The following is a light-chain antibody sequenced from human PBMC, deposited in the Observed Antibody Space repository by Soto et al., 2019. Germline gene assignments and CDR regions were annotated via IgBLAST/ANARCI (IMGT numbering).Light chain of an antibody. CDR3: SSYTTTNSGV. CDR2: EVN. V-gene: IGLV2-14*01. J-gene: IGLJ1*01. Sequence: QSVLTQPASVSGSPGQAITISCSGSSSNIGTYNFVCWYQHLPSKAPQLIIFEVNNRPSGVSDRFSSCKSGNTASLTISGLHADDEAEYYCSSYTTTNSGVFGSGTKLTVL. CDR1: SSNIGTYNF.